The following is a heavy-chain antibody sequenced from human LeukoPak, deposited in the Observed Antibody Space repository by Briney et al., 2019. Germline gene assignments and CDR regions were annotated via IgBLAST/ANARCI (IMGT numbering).Heavy chain of an antibody. CDR1: GYTFTGYY. CDR3: ASLKRYGSGSYYPIDI. CDR2: INPNSGGT. Sequence: ASVKVSCKASGYTFTGYYMHWVRQAPGQGLEWMGWINPNSGGTNYAQKFQGRVTMTRDTSISTAYMELSRLRSDDTAVYYCASLKRYGSGSYYPIDIWGQGTMVTVPS. J-gene: IGHJ3*02. D-gene: IGHD3-10*01. V-gene: IGHV1-2*02.